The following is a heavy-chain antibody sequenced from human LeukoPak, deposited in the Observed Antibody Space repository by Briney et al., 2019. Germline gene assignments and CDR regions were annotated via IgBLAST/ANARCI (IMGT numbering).Heavy chain of an antibody. CDR1: GYTFTGYY. Sequence: ASVKVPCKASGYTFTGYYMHWVGQAPGQGLEWMGWINPNSGGTNYAQKFQGRVTMTRDTSISTAYMELSRLRSDDTAVYYCAIQLERRGDFDYWGQGTLVTVSS. D-gene: IGHD1-1*01. V-gene: IGHV1-2*02. CDR2: INPNSGGT. CDR3: AIQLERRGDFDY. J-gene: IGHJ4*02.